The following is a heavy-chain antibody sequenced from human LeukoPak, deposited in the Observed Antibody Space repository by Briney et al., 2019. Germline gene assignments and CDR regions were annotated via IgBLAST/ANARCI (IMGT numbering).Heavy chain of an antibody. CDR3: ARGRTTVTTWFLDL. V-gene: IGHV3-48*03. D-gene: IGHD4-17*01. Sequence: GGSLRLSCAASGFTFSSYEMNWVRQAPGKGLEWVSYIRSGGTSTYYADSLQGRFTISRDNAKDSLYLQMNSLRAEDTAVYYCARGRTTVTTWFLDLWGRGTLVTVSS. J-gene: IGHJ2*01. CDR2: IRSGGTST. CDR1: GFTFSSYE.